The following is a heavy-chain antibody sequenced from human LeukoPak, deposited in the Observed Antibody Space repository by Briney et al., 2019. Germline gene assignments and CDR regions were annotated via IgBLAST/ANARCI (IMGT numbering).Heavy chain of an antibody. CDR2: ISGSGDNM. Sequence: GGSLRLSCLASKFTFSNYAMTWVRQAPGKGLEWVSSISGSGDNMDYADSVKGRFTISRDNSENTLYLQMNSLRGEDTAVYYCARDGYSGSYYRLYYFFMDVWGKGTTVTVSS. CDR3: ARDGYSGSYYRLYYFFMDV. V-gene: IGHV3-23*01. D-gene: IGHD1-26*01. J-gene: IGHJ6*03. CDR1: KFTFSNYA.